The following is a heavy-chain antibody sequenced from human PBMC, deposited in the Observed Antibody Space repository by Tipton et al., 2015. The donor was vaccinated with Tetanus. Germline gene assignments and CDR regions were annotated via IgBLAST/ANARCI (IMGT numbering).Heavy chain of an antibody. CDR2: ISGSRLTP. Sequence: GSLRLSCAASGFTFKSYTMNWVRQAPGNGLEWVAAISGSRLTPYYADSVKGRFTISRDNSKNTLYLQMNSLRAEDTAVYYCGGFSFSDDLDIWGRGTMVTVSS. D-gene: IGHD2-15*01. V-gene: IGHV3-23*01. CDR1: GFTFKSYT. J-gene: IGHJ3*02. CDR3: GGFSFSDDLDI.